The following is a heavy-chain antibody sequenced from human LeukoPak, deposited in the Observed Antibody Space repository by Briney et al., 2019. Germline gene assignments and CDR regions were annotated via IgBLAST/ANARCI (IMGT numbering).Heavy chain of an antibody. CDR2: XXXXGGXT. D-gene: IGHD3-22*01. Sequence: GGSLXLSXAASGFTFSRXXXXXXRQGXGTGLXXXXXXXXXGGXTYXXDSVKGXXTXXXDXSKNTLYLQMNSLRAXDTXLYYXXKDGLYYDGSEHVYYFDSWGQGTLVTVSS. CDR1: GFTFSRXX. CDR3: XKDGLYYDGSEHVYYFDS. V-gene: IGHV3-23*01. J-gene: IGHJ4*02.